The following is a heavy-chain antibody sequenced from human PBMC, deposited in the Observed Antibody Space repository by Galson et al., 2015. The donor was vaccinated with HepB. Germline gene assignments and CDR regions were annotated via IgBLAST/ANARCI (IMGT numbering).Heavy chain of an antibody. V-gene: IGHV3-21*01. D-gene: IGHD4-17*01. CDR3: ARDMKTVTTRHNWYFDL. Sequence: SLRLSCAASGLTFSSYSMNWVRQAPGKGLEWVSSISSSSTYIYYADSVRGRFTISRHNAKNSLYLQMNSLRAEDTAVYYCARDMKTVTTRHNWYFDLWGRGTLVTVSS. J-gene: IGHJ2*01. CDR1: GLTFSSYS. CDR2: ISSSSTYI.